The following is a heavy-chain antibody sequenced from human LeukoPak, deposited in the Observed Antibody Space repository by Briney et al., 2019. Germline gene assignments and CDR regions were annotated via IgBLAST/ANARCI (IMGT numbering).Heavy chain of an antibody. Sequence: GGSLRLSCAASGFTFSSNAMSWVRQAPGKGLEWVSVITDNGGATYYADSVKGRFTISRDNSKNTLYLHMNSLRAEDTAVYYCAKESKVAGFTTGFDYWGQGSLVTVSS. CDR3: AKESKVAGFTTGFDY. V-gene: IGHV3-23*01. J-gene: IGHJ4*02. CDR1: GFTFSSNA. D-gene: IGHD1-1*01. CDR2: ITDNGGAT.